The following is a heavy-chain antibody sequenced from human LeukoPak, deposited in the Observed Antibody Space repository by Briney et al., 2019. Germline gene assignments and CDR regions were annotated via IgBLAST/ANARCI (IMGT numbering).Heavy chain of an antibody. V-gene: IGHV3-53*01. Sequence: PGGSLRLSCAASGFTVSSNYMSWVRQAPGKGLEWVSVIYSGGSTYYADSVKGRFTIPRDNSKNTLYLQMNSLRAEDTAVYYCARVLAGVYFDYWGQGTLVTVSS. CDR3: ARVLAGVYFDY. J-gene: IGHJ4*02. D-gene: IGHD7-27*01. CDR2: IYSGGST. CDR1: GFTVSSNY.